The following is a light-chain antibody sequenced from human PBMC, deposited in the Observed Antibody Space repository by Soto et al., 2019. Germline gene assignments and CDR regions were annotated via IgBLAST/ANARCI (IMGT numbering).Light chain of an antibody. Sequence: EIVLTQSPGTLSLSPGEXATLSCRASQSVSSSYLAWYQQRPGQAPRLLIYGASSRATGIPDRLSGSGSGTDFTLTISSLQPEDFAIYYCQQTYTTPEITLGQGTRLEIK. CDR2: GAS. CDR3: QQTYTTPEIT. J-gene: IGKJ5*01. CDR1: QSVSSSY. V-gene: IGKV3-20*01.